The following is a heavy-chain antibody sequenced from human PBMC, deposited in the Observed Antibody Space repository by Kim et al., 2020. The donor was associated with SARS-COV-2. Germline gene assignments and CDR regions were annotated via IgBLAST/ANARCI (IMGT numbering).Heavy chain of an antibody. D-gene: IGHD3-10*01. CDR2: ISSSSSYI. Sequence: GGSLRLSCAASGFTFSGYSMNWVRQAPGKGLEWVSSISSSSSYIYYADSVKGRFTISRDNAKNSLYLQMNSLRAEDTAVYYCARGRGSGSYLTNYYYGMDVWGQGTTVTVSS. J-gene: IGHJ6*02. CDR3: ARGRGSGSYLTNYYYGMDV. CDR1: GFTFSGYS. V-gene: IGHV3-21*04.